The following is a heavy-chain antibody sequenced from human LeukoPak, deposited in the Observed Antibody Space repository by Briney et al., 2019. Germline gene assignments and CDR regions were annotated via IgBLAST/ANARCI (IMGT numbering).Heavy chain of an antibody. CDR1: GFTFSSYG. CDR3: AKPDYGDYGLYFDY. CDR2: ISYDGSNK. D-gene: IGHD4-17*01. V-gene: IGHV3-30*18. Sequence: GGSLRLSCAVSGFTFSSYGMHWVRQAPGKGLEWVAVISYDGSNKYYADSVKGRFTISRDNSKNTLYLQMNSLRAEDTAVYYCAKPDYGDYGLYFDYWGQGTLVTVSS. J-gene: IGHJ4*02.